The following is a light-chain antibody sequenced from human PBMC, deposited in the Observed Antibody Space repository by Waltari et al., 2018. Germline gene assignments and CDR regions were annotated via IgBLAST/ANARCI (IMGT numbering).Light chain of an antibody. CDR3: MQALQTPWT. CDR1: QSLLHSNGYNY. J-gene: IGKJ1*01. Sequence: DIVMTQSLLSLPVTPGEPASTSCRSSQSLLHSNGYNYLDWYLQKPGQSPQLLIYLGSNRASGVPDRFSGSGSGTEFTLKISRVEAEDVGVYYCMQALQTPWTFGQGTKVEVK. V-gene: IGKV2-28*01. CDR2: LGS.